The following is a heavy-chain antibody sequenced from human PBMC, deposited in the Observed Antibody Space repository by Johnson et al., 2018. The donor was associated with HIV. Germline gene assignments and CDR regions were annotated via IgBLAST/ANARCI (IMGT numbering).Heavy chain of an antibody. Sequence: VQLVESGGGLVQPGGSLRLSCAASGFTVSSNYMSWVRQAPGKGLEWVSVIYSGGSTYYADSVKGRFTISRDNSKNTLYLQMNSLRAEDTAVYYCARDHYYDSSGYNAFDIWGQGTTVTVSP. J-gene: IGHJ3*02. CDR1: GFTVSSNY. V-gene: IGHV3-66*01. CDR2: IYSGGST. D-gene: IGHD3-22*01. CDR3: ARDHYYDSSGYNAFDI.